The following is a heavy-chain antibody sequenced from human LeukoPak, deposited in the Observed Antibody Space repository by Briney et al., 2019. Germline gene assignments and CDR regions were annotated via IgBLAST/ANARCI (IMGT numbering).Heavy chain of an antibody. CDR3: ARGKRGYSFIDS. CDR2: ISNEGRVQ. V-gene: IGHV3-30*03. J-gene: IGHJ5*01. CDR1: GFTFSDYG. Sequence: GGSLRLSCAASGFTFSDYGMHWVRQAPGKGLEWVTVISNEGRVQYYADSVKGRFTISRDNSENTLSLQMNSLRAEDTAVYYCARGKRGYSFIDSWGQGTLVTVSS. D-gene: IGHD5-18*01.